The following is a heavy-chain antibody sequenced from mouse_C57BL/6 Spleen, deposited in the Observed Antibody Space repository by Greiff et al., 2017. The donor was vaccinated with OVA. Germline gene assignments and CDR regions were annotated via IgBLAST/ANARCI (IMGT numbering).Heavy chain of an antibody. CDR2: IHPNSGST. CDR3: ARSEDGYFYYAMDY. Sequence: QVQLQQSGAELVKPGASVKLSCKASGYTFTSYWMHWVKQRPGQGLEWIGMIHPNSGSTNYNEKFKSKATLTVDKSSSTAYMQLSSLTSEDSAVYYCARSEDGYFYYAMDYWGQGTSVTVSS. V-gene: IGHV1-64*01. J-gene: IGHJ4*01. D-gene: IGHD2-3*01. CDR1: GYTFTSYW.